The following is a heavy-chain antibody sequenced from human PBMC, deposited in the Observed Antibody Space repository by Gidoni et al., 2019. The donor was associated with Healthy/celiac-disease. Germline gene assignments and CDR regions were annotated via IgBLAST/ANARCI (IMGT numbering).Heavy chain of an antibody. CDR2: ISSSSGYT. D-gene: IGHD3-10*01. Sequence: QVQLVESGGGLVKPGGSLRLSCAASGFTFSDYYMSWIRQAPGKGLEWVSYISSSSGYTNYADSVKGRFTISRDNAKNSLYLQMNSLRAEDTAVYYCARDNDYYGSGSYDYWGQGTLVTVSS. J-gene: IGHJ4*02. V-gene: IGHV3-11*05. CDR1: GFTFSDYY. CDR3: ARDNDYYGSGSYDY.